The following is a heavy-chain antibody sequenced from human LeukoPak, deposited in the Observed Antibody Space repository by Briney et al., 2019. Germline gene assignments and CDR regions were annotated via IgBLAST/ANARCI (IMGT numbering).Heavy chain of an antibody. Sequence: SETLSLTCAVSGYSISSGYYWDWIRQPPGKGLEGIGNIYHSGSTYYHPSIKSRVTISVDTSKNHFSLRLGSVTAADTAVYYCARQYWDDSKLDYWGQGTLVTVSS. J-gene: IGHJ4*02. D-gene: IGHD3-22*01. CDR1: GYSISSGYY. V-gene: IGHV4-38-2*01. CDR2: IYHSGST. CDR3: ARQYWDDSKLDY.